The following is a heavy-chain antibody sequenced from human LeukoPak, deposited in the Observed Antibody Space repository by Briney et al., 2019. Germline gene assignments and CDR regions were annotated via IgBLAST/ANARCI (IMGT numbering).Heavy chain of an antibody. CDR1: GFTFSSYE. D-gene: IGHD6-13*01. CDR3: ARDGGSSWQFDY. Sequence: PGGSLRLSCAASGFTFSSYEMNWVRQAPGKGLEWVSYIGSSGSTIYYADSVKGRFTISRDNAKNSPYLQMNSLRAEDTAVYYCARDGGSSWQFDYWGQGTLVTVSS. J-gene: IGHJ4*02. CDR2: IGSSGSTI. V-gene: IGHV3-48*03.